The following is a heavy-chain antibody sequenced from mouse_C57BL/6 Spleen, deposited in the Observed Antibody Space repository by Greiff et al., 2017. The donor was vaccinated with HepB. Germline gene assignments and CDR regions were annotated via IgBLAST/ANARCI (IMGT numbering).Heavy chain of an antibody. J-gene: IGHJ4*01. V-gene: IGHV1-64*01. CDR2: IHPNSGST. CDR1: GYTFTSYW. D-gene: IGHD2-1*01. CDR3: ARGIYYGNEDAMDY. Sequence: VQLQQPGAELVKPGASVKLSCKASGYTFTSYWMHWVKQRPGQGLEWIGMIHPNSGSTNYNEKFKSKATLTVDKSSSTAYMQLSSLTSEDSAVYYCARGIYYGNEDAMDYWGQGTSVTVSS.